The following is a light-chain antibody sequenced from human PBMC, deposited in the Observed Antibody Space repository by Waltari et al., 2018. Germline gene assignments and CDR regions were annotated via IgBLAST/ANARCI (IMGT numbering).Light chain of an antibody. Sequence: EVLMTQSPDTLSLSPGETATLSCRASQSVDNSLAWYQQKIGQAPSLLIYGASNRAADIPDRVSASGYGTEFTLTISSLQSEDFAVYYCQQYESWPRTFGQGTKLEI. CDR1: QSVDNS. CDR3: QQYESWPRT. V-gene: IGKV3D-15*01. CDR2: GAS. J-gene: IGKJ2*01.